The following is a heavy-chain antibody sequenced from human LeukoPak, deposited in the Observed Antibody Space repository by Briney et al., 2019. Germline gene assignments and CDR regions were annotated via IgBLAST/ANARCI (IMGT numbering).Heavy chain of an antibody. V-gene: IGHV4-61*02. J-gene: IGHJ3*02. CDR2: IYTSGST. Sequence: SETLSLTCTVSGGSISSSSYYWSWIRQPAGKGLEWIGRIYTSGSTNYNPSLKSRVTISVDTSKNQFSLKLSSVTAADTAVYYCARDHYYDVPDAFDIWGQGTMVTVSS. D-gene: IGHD3-3*01. CDR3: ARDHYYDVPDAFDI. CDR1: GGSISSSSYY.